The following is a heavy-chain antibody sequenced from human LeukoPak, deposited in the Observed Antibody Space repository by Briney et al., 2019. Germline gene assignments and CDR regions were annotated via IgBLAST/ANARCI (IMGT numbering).Heavy chain of an antibody. D-gene: IGHD3-10*01. CDR3: ARVTYGSGSYYTPPLSYYYYYYMDV. Sequence: SETLSLTCTVSGGSISSGSYYWSWIRQPAGKGLEWIGRIYTSGSTNYNPSLKSRVTISADTSKNQFSLKLNSVTAADTAVYYCARVTYGSGSYYTPPLSYYYYYYMDVWGKGTTVTISS. J-gene: IGHJ6*03. V-gene: IGHV4-61*02. CDR2: IYTSGST. CDR1: GGSISSGSYY.